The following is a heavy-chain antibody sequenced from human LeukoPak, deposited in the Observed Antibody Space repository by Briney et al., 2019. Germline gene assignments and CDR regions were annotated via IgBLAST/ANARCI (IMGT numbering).Heavy chain of an antibody. CDR3: ARVRSSSKISQYYFDY. D-gene: IGHD6-13*01. V-gene: IGHV4-59*01. CDR2: IYYSGST. Sequence: KPSETLSLTCTVSGGSISSYYWSWIRQPPGKGLEWIGYIYYSGSTNYNPSLKSRVTISVDTSKNQFSLKLSSVTAADTAVYYCARVRSSSKISQYYFDYWGQGTLVTVSS. CDR1: GGSISSYY. J-gene: IGHJ4*02.